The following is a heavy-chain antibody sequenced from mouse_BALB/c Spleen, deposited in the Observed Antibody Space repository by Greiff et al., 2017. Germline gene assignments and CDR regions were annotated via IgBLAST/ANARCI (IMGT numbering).Heavy chain of an antibody. CDR1: GFTFSSYG. CDR3: ARRELRGAMDY. CDR2: ISSGGSYT. J-gene: IGHJ4*01. D-gene: IGHD2-12*01. V-gene: IGHV5-6*02. Sequence: EVKLMESGGDLVKPGGSLKLSCAASGFTFSSYGMSWVRQTPDKRLEWVATISSGGSYTYYPDSVKGRFTISRDNAKNTLYLQMSSLKSEDTAMYYCARRELRGAMDYWGQGTSVTVSS.